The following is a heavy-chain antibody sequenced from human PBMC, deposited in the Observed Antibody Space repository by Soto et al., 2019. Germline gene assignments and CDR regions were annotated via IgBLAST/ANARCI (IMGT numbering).Heavy chain of an antibody. V-gene: IGHV4-59*01. CDR2: IYYSGST. CDR1: GGSISSYY. CDR3: AAQRGYDFWSGYYDY. D-gene: IGHD3-3*01. Sequence: QVQLQESGPGLVKPSETLSLTCTVSGGSISSYYWSWIRQPPGKGLEWIGYIYYSGSTNYNPSLKRRVTISVDTSKNQFSLKLSSVTAADTAVYYCAAQRGYDFWSGYYDYWGKGPLVTVSS. J-gene: IGHJ4*02.